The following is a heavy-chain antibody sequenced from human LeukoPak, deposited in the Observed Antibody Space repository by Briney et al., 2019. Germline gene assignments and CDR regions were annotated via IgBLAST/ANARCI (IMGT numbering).Heavy chain of an antibody. V-gene: IGHV3-48*02. D-gene: IGHD3-10*01. Sequence: PGGSLRLSCVVSGFTFNRCWMNWVRQAPGKGLEWVSYISSSSSTIYYADSVKGRFTISRDNAKNSLYLQMNSLRDEDTAVYYCARDSEDYYGSGRPYWGQGTLVTVSS. CDR2: ISSSSSTI. J-gene: IGHJ4*02. CDR1: GFTFNRCW. CDR3: ARDSEDYYGSGRPY.